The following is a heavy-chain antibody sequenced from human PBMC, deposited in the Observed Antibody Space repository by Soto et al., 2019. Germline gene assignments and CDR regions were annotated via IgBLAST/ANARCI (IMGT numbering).Heavy chain of an antibody. CDR1: GFTFSRDA. CDR2: MNTNGGST. CDR3: VKGGASRPYSYYGMDV. V-gene: IGHV3-64D*06. Sequence: GGSLRLSCSASGFTFSRDAMHWVRQPPGKGLEYVSAMNTNGGSTYYAESVKGRFTISRDNSKNTLFLQMSSLRVEDTAVYYCVKGGASRPYSYYGMDVWGQGTTVTVSS. D-gene: IGHD6-6*01. J-gene: IGHJ6*02.